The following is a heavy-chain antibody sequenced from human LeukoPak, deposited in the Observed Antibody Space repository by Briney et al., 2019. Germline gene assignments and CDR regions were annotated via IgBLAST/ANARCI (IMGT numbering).Heavy chain of an antibody. CDR3: ARVNIAGYGDYVGDY. CDR2: IKKDGSEK. J-gene: IGHJ4*02. D-gene: IGHD4-17*01. CDR1: EFTFSTYW. V-gene: IGHV3-7*01. Sequence: GGSLRLSCAASEFTFSTYWMSWVRQAPGKGLEWVADIKKDGSEKYYVDSVKGRFTISRQNAKNSLFLQMNSLRAEDTAVYYCARVNIAGYGDYVGDYWGQGTLVTVSS.